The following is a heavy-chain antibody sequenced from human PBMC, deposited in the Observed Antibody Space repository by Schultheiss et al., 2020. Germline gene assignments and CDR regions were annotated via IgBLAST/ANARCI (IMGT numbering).Heavy chain of an antibody. V-gene: IGHV3-23*01. CDR3: AKSYASYYYGMDV. Sequence: GGSLRLSCAASGFTFRSNAMNWVRQAPGKGLEWVSAISGSGGNKYYADSVKGRFTISRDNSKNTLYLQMNSLRAEDTALYYCAKSYASYYYGMDVWGQGTTVTVSS. J-gene: IGHJ6*02. CDR2: ISGSGGNK. D-gene: IGHD2-2*01. CDR1: GFTFRSNA.